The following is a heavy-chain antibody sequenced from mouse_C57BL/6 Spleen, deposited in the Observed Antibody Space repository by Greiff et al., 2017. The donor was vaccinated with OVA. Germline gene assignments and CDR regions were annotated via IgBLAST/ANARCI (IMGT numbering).Heavy chain of an antibody. J-gene: IGHJ2*01. CDR2: IHPNSGST. CDR3: ARGGWDDGYFDY. V-gene: IGHV1-64*01. Sequence: QVQLKQPGAELVKPGASVKLSCKASGYTFTSYWMHWVKQRPGQGLEWIGMIHPNSGSTNYNEKFKSKATLTVDKSSSTAYMQLSSLTSEDSAVYYCARGGWDDGYFDYWGQGTTLTVSS. D-gene: IGHD4-1*01. CDR1: GYTFTSYW.